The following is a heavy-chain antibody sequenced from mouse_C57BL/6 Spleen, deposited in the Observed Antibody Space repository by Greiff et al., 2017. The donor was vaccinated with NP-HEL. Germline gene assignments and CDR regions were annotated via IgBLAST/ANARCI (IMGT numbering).Heavy chain of an antibody. Sequence: VKLLESGAELARPGASVKLSCKASGYTFTSYGISWVKQRPGQGLEWIGEIYPRSGNTYYNEKFKGKATLTADKSSSTAYMELRSLTSEDSAFYFCARLCYYYGSSSYYFDYWGQGTTLTVSS. CDR3: ARLCYYYGSSSYYFDY. V-gene: IGHV1-81*01. CDR2: IYPRSGNT. J-gene: IGHJ2*01. CDR1: GYTFTSYG. D-gene: IGHD1-1*01.